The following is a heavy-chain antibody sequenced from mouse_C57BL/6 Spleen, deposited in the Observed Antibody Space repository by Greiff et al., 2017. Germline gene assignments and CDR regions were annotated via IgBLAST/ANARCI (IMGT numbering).Heavy chain of an antibody. Sequence: VQLKESGPGLVKPSQSLSLTCSVTGYSITSGYYWNWIRQFPGNKLEWMGYISYDGSNNYNPSLKNRISITRDTSKNQFFLKLNSVTTEDTATYYCARDHRDYYGSSSWYFDVWGTGTTVTVSS. CDR2: ISYDGSN. D-gene: IGHD1-1*01. J-gene: IGHJ1*03. V-gene: IGHV3-6*01. CDR1: GYSITSGYY. CDR3: ARDHRDYYGSSSWYFDV.